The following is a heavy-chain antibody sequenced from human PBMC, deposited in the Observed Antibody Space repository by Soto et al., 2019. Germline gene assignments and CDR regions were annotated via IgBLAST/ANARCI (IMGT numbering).Heavy chain of an antibody. CDR2: IYYSGST. Sequence: PSETLSLTCTVSGGSTSSYYWSWIRQPPGKGLEWIGYIYYSGSTNYNPSLKSRVTISVDTSENQFSLKLSSVTAADTAVYYCARSYSGYDYTHQNFDYWGQGTLVTVSS. CDR1: GGSTSSYY. V-gene: IGHV4-59*08. J-gene: IGHJ4*02. D-gene: IGHD5-12*01. CDR3: ARSYSGYDYTHQNFDY.